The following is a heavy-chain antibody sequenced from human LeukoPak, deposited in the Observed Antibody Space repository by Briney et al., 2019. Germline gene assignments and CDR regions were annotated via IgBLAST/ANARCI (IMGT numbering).Heavy chain of an antibody. CDR2: IYNTGDT. CDR1: GGSISSSSDY. D-gene: IGHD3-3*01. V-gene: IGHV4-39*01. CDR3: ARRLRFFLNWFDP. Sequence: SETLSLTCTVSGGSISSSSDYCGWIRQPPGKGLEWFGTIYNTGDTYYNPSLKSRVTISVDTSKKQSSLKLSSVAAADTAVYYCARRLRFFLNWFDPWGQGTLVTVSS. J-gene: IGHJ5*02.